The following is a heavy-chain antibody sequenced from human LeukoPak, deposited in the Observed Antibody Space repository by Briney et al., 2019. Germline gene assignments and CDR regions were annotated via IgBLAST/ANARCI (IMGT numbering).Heavy chain of an antibody. V-gene: IGHV3-23*01. CDR3: AKDRTMIVVVIVQFDY. Sequence: ETLSLTCTVSGYSISSGYYWGWVRQAPGKGLEWVSAISGSGGSTYYADSVKGRFTISRDNSKNTLYLQMNSLRAEDTAVYYCAKDRTMIVVVIVQFDYWGQGTLVTVSS. CDR1: GYSISSGYY. D-gene: IGHD3-22*01. CDR2: ISGSGGST. J-gene: IGHJ4*02.